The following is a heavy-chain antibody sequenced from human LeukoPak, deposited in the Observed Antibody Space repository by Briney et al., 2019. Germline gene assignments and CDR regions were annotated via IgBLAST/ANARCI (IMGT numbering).Heavy chain of an antibody. CDR3: ARGLGYCSSTSCSTYYYYMDV. CDR2: MNPNSGNT. D-gene: IGHD2-2*02. J-gene: IGHJ6*03. Sequence: ASVKVSCKASGYTFTSYGINWVRQATGQGLEWMGWMNPNSGNTGYAQKFQGRVTITRNTSISTAYMELSSLRSEDTAVYYCARGLGYCSSTSCSTYYYYMDVWGKGTTVTVSS. CDR1: GYTFTSYG. V-gene: IGHV1-8*03.